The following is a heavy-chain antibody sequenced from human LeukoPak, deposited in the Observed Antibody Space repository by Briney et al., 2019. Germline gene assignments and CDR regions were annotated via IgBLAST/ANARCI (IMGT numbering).Heavy chain of an antibody. CDR3: ARDSFRDILTGLGEGWFDP. V-gene: IGHV1-18*01. D-gene: IGHD3-9*01. CDR2: IRAYNGNT. Sequence: GASVKVSCKASGYTFTSYGISWVRQAPGQGLEWMGWIRAYNGNTNYAQKLQGRVTMTTDTSTSTAYMELRSLRSDDTAVYYCARDSFRDILTGLGEGWFDPWGQGTLVTVSS. CDR1: GYTFTSYG. J-gene: IGHJ5*02.